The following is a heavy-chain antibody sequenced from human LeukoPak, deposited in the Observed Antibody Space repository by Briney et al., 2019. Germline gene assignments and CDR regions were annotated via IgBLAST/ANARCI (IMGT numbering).Heavy chain of an antibody. V-gene: IGHV3-23*03. CDR2: INSGGSST. CDR3: AKRGSGLYFDY. CDR1: QFTFSNYD. D-gene: IGHD5-12*01. Sequence: PGGSLRLSCAASQFTFSNYDMSWVRQAPGRGLEWVSVINSGGSSTSYADSVKGRFTISRDNSENTVYLQMNSLRAEDTAVYYCAKRGSGLYFDYWGQGTLVTVSS. J-gene: IGHJ4*02.